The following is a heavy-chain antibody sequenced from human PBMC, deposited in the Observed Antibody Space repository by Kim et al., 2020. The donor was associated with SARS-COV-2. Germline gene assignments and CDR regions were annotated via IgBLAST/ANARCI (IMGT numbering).Heavy chain of an antibody. J-gene: IGHJ4*02. CDR2: ISGSSGNI. CDR1: GFTFSSYT. V-gene: IGHV3-23*01. CDR3: AKGESNTWAFFDY. D-gene: IGHD7-27*01. Sequence: GGSLRLSCAASGFTFSSYTMNWVRQAPGKGPEWVSLISGSSGNIYYADSVKGRFAISRDNSKKTLYLQMNSLRAEDTALYYCAKGESNTWAFFDYWGQGTLVTVSS.